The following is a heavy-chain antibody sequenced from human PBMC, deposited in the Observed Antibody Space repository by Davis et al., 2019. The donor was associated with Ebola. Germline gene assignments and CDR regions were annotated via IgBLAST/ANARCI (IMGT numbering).Heavy chain of an antibody. D-gene: IGHD1-26*01. CDR3: TTLRGGDYFDF. J-gene: IGHJ4*02. CDR2: IKQGGSEK. CDR1: GFSLINYW. Sequence: GGSLRLSCAASGFSLINYWMNWVRQAPGKGLERVASIKQGGSEKYYVDSVKGRFTISTDNAKNSLYLQMESLRAEDTAVYYCTTLRGGDYFDFWGQGTLVTVSS. V-gene: IGHV3-7*01.